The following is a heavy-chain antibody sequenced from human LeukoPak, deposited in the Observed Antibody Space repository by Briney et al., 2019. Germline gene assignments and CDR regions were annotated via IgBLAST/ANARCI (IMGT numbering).Heavy chain of an antibody. CDR1: GGSISSGSYY. V-gene: IGHV4-61*02. Sequence: SQTLSLTCTVSGGSISSGSYYWSWIRQPAGKGLEWIGRIYTSGSTNYNPSLKSRVTISVDTSKNQFSLKLSSVTAADTAVYYCARSGSCSNGWYDYWGQGTLVTVSS. J-gene: IGHJ4*02. CDR2: IYTSGST. CDR3: ARSGSCSNGWYDY. D-gene: IGHD6-19*01.